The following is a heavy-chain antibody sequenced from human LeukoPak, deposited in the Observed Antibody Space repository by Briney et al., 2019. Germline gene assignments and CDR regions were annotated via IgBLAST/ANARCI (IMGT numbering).Heavy chain of an antibody. CDR3: ARFLGPSYGMDV. D-gene: IGHD7-27*01. CDR2: IDPSDSYT. Sequence: GEALRISCQGSGCGFTSYWISWVRRMPGKGGGWMGRIDPSDSYTNYSPYFQGNVTISADQSISTAYLQWSSLKASATAMYYCARFLGPSYGMDVWGKGTTVTVSS. CDR1: GCGFTSYW. V-gene: IGHV5-10-1*01. J-gene: IGHJ6*04.